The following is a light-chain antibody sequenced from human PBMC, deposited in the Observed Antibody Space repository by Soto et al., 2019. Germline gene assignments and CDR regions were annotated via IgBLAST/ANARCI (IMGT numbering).Light chain of an antibody. V-gene: IGKV1-12*01. CDR3: QQANSFPRT. J-gene: IGKJ1*01. CDR1: QGINKW. CDR2: AAS. Sequence: DIQMTQSPSSVSASVGARVSITCRASQGINKWLAWYQQKPGKAPKLLIYAASTLQSGVPSRFSGSGSGTDFTLTISSLQPEDFATYYCQQANSFPRTFGQGTKVDIK.